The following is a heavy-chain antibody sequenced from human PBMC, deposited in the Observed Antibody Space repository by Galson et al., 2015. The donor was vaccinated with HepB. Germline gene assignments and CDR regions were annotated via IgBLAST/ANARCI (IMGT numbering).Heavy chain of an antibody. D-gene: IGHD6-13*01. J-gene: IGHJ4*02. CDR2: ISYDGSNK. CDR1: GFTFSSYA. CDR3: ARATTAGYSRRGFDY. V-gene: IGHV3-30*04. Sequence: SLRLSCAASGFTFSSYAMHWVRQAPGKGLEWVAVISYDGSNKYYADSVKGRFTISRDNSKNTLYLQMNSLRAEDTAVYYCARATTAGYSRRGFDYWGQGTLVTVSS.